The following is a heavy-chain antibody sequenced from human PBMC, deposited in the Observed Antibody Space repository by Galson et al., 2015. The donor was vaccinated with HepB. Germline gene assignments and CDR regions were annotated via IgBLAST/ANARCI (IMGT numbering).Heavy chain of an antibody. J-gene: IGHJ6*02. CDR2: ISVYNGNT. D-gene: IGHD6-13*01. V-gene: IGHV1-18*04. CDR1: DYTFTNYG. Sequence: SVKVSCKASDYTFTNYGISWVRQAPGQGLEWMGWISVYNGNTHHAQKFQDRVTMTTDTSTITVYIELRSLGSDDTAVYFCAETHSRLYYYGMDVWGQGTTATVSS. CDR3: AETHSRLYYYGMDV.